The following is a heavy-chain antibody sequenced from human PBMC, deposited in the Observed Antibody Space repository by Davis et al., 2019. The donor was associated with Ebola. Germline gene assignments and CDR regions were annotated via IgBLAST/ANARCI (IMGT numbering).Heavy chain of an antibody. D-gene: IGHD1-26*01. CDR1: GFTFSDYY. J-gene: IGHJ4*02. Sequence: GESLKISCAASGFTFSDYYMSWIRQAPGKGLEWVSYISSSGSTIYYADSVKGRFTISRDNAKNSLYLQMNSLRAEDTAVYYCTTTRGYSGSYHDYWGQGTLVTVSS. V-gene: IGHV3-11*01. CDR2: ISSSGSTI. CDR3: TTTRGYSGSYHDY.